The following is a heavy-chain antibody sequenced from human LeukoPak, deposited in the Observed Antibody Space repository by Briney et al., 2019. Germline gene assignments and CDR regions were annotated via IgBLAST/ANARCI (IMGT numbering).Heavy chain of an antibody. CDR3: ARVKSLYSGSYLNPPYYFDY. CDR2: INHSGST. CDR1: GGSFSGYY. V-gene: IGHV4-34*01. J-gene: IGHJ4*02. D-gene: IGHD1-26*01. Sequence: TSETLSLTCAVYGGSFSGYYWSWIRQPPGRGLEWIGEINHSGSTNYNPSLKSRVTISVDTSKNQFSLKLSSVTAADTAVYYCARVKSLYSGSYLNPPYYFDYWGQGTLVTVSS.